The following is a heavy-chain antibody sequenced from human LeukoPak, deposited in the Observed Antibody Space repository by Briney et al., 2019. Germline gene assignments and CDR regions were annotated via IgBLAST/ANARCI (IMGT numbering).Heavy chain of an antibody. CDR1: GGSFSGYY. Sequence: SETLSLTCAVYGGSFSGYYWSWIRQPPGKGLEWIGEINHSGSTNYNPSLKSRVTISVDTSKNQFSLKLSSVTAADTAVYYCASWDYYATDYWGQGTLVTFSS. D-gene: IGHD3-10*01. V-gene: IGHV4-34*01. J-gene: IGHJ4*02. CDR2: INHSGST. CDR3: ASWDYYATDY.